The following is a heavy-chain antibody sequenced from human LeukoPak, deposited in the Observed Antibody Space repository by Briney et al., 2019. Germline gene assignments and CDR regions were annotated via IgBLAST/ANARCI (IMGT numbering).Heavy chain of an antibody. CDR3: ARAGITMVRGVMGLGY. D-gene: IGHD3-10*01. CDR2: INPNSGGT. V-gene: IGHV1-2*02. Sequence: ASVKVSCKASGYTFTCYGISWVRQAPGQGLEWMGWINPNSGGTNYAQKFQGRVTMTRDTSISTAYMELSRLRSDDTAVYYCARAGITMVRGVMGLGYWGQGTLVTVSS. CDR1: GYTFTCYG. J-gene: IGHJ4*02.